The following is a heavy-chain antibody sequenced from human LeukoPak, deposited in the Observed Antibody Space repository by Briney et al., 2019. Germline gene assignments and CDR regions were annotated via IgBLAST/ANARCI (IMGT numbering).Heavy chain of an antibody. CDR3: ARIGGSYRFDY. D-gene: IGHD1-26*01. CDR1: GGSISSYY. V-gene: IGHV4-59*01. Sequence: SETLSLTCTVSGGSISSYYWSWIRQPPGKGLEWIGYIYYSGSTNYNPSLKSRVTISVDTSKNQFSLKLSSVTAADTAVYYCARIGGSYRFDYWAREPWSPSPQ. CDR2: IYYSGST. J-gene: IGHJ4*02.